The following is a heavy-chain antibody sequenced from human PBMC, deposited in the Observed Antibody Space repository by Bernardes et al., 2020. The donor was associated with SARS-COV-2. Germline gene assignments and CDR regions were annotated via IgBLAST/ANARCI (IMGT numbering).Heavy chain of an antibody. Sequence: GSLRLSCAASGFTVSSNYMSWVRQAPGKGLEWVSVIYSGGSTYYADSVKGRFTISRDNSKNTLYLQMNSLRAEDTAVYYCASGPPPPGWIQLWGGFDIWGQGTMVTVSS. V-gene: IGHV3-66*02. CDR1: GFTVSSNY. CDR3: ASGPPPPGWIQLWGGFDI. D-gene: IGHD5-18*01. J-gene: IGHJ3*02. CDR2: IYSGGST.